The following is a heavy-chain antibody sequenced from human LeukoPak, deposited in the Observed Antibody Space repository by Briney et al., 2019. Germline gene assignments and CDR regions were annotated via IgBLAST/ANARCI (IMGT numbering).Heavy chain of an antibody. J-gene: IGHJ4*02. Sequence: GGSLRLSCAASGFTFSSYWMHWVRQAPGKGLVWVSRINSDGSSTSYADSVKGRFTIPRDNAKNTLYLQMNSLRAEDTAVYYCARVHCSGGSCYSDYWGQGTLVTVSS. CDR3: ARVHCSGGSCYSDY. CDR1: GFTFSSYW. V-gene: IGHV3-74*01. CDR2: INSDGSST. D-gene: IGHD2-15*01.